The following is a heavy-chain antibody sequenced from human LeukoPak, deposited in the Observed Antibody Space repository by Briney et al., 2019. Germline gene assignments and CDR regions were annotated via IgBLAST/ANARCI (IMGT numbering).Heavy chain of an antibody. CDR2: IKQDGSEK. CDR3: ARPVWIPAAHGDY. Sequence: GGSLRLSCAASGFTFGSYWMSWVRQAPGKGLEWVANIKQDGSEKYYVDSVKGRFTISRDNSKNTLYLQMNSLRAEDTAVYYCARPVWIPAAHGDYWGQGTLVTVSS. J-gene: IGHJ4*02. CDR1: GFTFGSYW. V-gene: IGHV3-7*01. D-gene: IGHD2-2*01.